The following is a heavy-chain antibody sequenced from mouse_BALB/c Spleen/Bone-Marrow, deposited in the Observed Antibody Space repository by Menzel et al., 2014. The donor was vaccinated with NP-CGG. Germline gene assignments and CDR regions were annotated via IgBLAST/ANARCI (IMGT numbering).Heavy chain of an antibody. CDR2: IDPRRGGT. CDR3: ARGGIATEVHYSMDY. J-gene: IGHJ4*01. V-gene: IGHV1-54*03. CDR1: GYAFTNYL. Sequence: VQLQQSGAELVRPGPSVKVTCKASGYAFTNYLIEWVKQRPGQGLEWIGVIDPRRGGTDYNEKFKGKAPLTADKSSSTAYMQLNSLTSGDSAVYFCARGGIATEVHYSMDYWGQGTSVTVSS. D-gene: IGHD1-1*01.